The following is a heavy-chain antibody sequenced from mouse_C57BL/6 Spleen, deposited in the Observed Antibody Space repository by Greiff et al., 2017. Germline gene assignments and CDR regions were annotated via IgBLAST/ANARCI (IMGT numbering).Heavy chain of an antibody. CDR3: ARDYYGSSLDY. Sequence: QVQLQQPGAELVKPGASVKLSCKASGYTFTSYWMHWVKQRPGQGLEWIGMIHPNSGSTNYNEKFKSKATLTVDKSSSTACMQLSSLTSEDSAVYYCARDYYGSSLDYWGQGTTLTVSS. CDR2: IHPNSGST. V-gene: IGHV1-64*01. CDR1: GYTFTSYW. J-gene: IGHJ2*01. D-gene: IGHD1-1*01.